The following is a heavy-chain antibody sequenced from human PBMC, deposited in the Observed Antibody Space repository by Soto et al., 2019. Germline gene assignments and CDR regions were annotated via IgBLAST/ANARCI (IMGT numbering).Heavy chain of an antibody. J-gene: IGHJ6*02. CDR2: ISPGDSDT. Sequence: AGESLKISCKGSGYNFTTYWIAWVRQMPGKGLEWMGSISPGDSDTRYSPAFQGQVTFSADKSISTACLQWSSLRASDTAIYYCARRGSSVPAVISSFYHFVMDVWGQGTTVTVSS. CDR1: GYNFTTYW. D-gene: IGHD2-2*02. V-gene: IGHV5-51*01. CDR3: ARRGSSVPAVISSFYHFVMDV.